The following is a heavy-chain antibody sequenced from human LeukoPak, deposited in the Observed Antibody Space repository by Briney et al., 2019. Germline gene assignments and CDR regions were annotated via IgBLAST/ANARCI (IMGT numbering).Heavy chain of an antibody. CDR2: ISGSGSST. D-gene: IGHD5-12*01. CDR3: AKDSGYSGSYLVY. Sequence: PGGSLRLSCAASGFTFSSYAMNWVRQAPGKGLEWASIISGSGSSTYYADSVKGRFTISRDNSKNTLYLQMNSLRAEDTAVYYCAKDSGYSGSYLVYWGQGALLTVSS. V-gene: IGHV3-23*01. CDR1: GFTFSSYA. J-gene: IGHJ4*02.